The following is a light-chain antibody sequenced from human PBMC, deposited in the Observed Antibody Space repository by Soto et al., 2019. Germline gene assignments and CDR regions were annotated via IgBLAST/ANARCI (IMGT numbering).Light chain of an antibody. V-gene: IGKV3-11*01. CDR3: QQRSNWPET. CDR2: DAS. J-gene: IGKJ3*01. Sequence: EIVFTQSPATLSLSPGERATLSCRASQSVSSYLAWYQQKPGQAPRLLIYDASNRATGIPARFSGSGSGTDFTLTICILEPEDFAVYYSQQRSNWPETFGPGTKVDI. CDR1: QSVSSY.